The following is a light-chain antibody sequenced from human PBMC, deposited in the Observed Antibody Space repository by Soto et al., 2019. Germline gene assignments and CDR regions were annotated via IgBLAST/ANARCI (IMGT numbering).Light chain of an antibody. CDR1: QSVRNN. V-gene: IGKV3-15*01. CDR3: QQCNNWPPIT. CDR2: DAS. Sequence: IVMTQAPGTLSVSPGERVTLSFMASQSVRNNLAWYQQKPGQGPRLLIYDASTRATGIPARFSGSGSGTEFTLTISSLQSEDFAVYYCQQCNNWPPITFGQGTRLEIK. J-gene: IGKJ5*01.